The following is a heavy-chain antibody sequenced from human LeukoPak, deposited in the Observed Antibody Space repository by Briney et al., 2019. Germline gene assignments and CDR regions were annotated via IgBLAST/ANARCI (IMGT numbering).Heavy chain of an antibody. Sequence: KPSETLSLTCTVSGGSISSYYWSWIRQPPGKGLEWIGYIYYCGSTNYNPSLTSRVTISVDTSKNQFSLKLSSVAAADPAVYYCARDFLFWGQGTLVTVSS. J-gene: IGHJ4*02. CDR1: GGSISSYY. CDR3: ARDFLF. V-gene: IGHV4-59*01. CDR2: IYYCGST.